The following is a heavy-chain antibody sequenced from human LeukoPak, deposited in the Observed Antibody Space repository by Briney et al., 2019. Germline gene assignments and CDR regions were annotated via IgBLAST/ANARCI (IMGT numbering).Heavy chain of an antibody. J-gene: IGHJ3*02. CDR2: ISSGSTYM. CDR3: GRVGGRSKAAKGDAFDI. CDR1: GFTLTNHG. D-gene: IGHD6-6*01. V-gene: IGHV3-21*01. Sequence: GGSLRLSCAVSGFTLTNHGVSWVRQAPGKGLEWVSSISSGSTYMYYADSVKGRFTISRDNAQNSMYLQMNSLRAEDTAVYYCGRVGGRSKAAKGDAFDIWGQGTMVTVSS.